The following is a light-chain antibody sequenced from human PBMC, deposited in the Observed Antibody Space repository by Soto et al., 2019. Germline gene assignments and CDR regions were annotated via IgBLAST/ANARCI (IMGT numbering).Light chain of an antibody. J-gene: IGLJ1*01. CDR2: DVS. Sequence: ALTPPASVSGSPGQSITISCTGTSSDVGGYNYVSWYQQHPGKAPKLMIYDVSNRPSGVSNRFSGSKSGNTASLTISGLQAEDEADYYCSSYTSSSTLYVFGTGTKVTVL. CDR3: SSYTSSSTLYV. V-gene: IGLV2-14*01. CDR1: SSDVGGYNY.